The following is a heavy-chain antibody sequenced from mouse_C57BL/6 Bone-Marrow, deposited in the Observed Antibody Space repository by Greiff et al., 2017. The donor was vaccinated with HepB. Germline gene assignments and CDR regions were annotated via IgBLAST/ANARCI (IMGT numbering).Heavy chain of an antibody. CDR1: GFTFNTYA. CDR3: VRDSSGYVYFDY. CDR2: IRSKSSNYAT. J-gene: IGHJ2*01. Sequence: EVMLVESGGGLVQPKGSLKLSCAASGFTFNTYAMHWVRQAPGKGLEWVARIRSKSSNYATYYADSVKDRFSIARDDSQSMLYLQMNNLKTEDTAMYYCVRDSSGYVYFDYWGQGTTLTVSS. V-gene: IGHV10-3*01. D-gene: IGHD3-2*02.